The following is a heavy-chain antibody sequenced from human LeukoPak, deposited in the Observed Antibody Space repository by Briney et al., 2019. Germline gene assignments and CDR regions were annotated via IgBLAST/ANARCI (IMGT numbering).Heavy chain of an antibody. Sequence: SVKVSCKASGGTFSSYAISWVRQAPGQGLEWMGGIIPIFGTANYAQKFQGRVTITTDESTSTAYMEPSSLRSEDTAVYYCASIIAAAGRNWFDPWGQGTLVTVSS. D-gene: IGHD6-13*01. V-gene: IGHV1-69*05. CDR2: IIPIFGTA. CDR1: GGTFSSYA. CDR3: ASIIAAAGRNWFDP. J-gene: IGHJ5*02.